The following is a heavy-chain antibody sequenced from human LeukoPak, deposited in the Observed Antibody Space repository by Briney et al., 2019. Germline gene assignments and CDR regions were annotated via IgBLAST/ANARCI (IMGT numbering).Heavy chain of an antibody. J-gene: IGHJ6*02. CDR1: GFTFSSYW. Sequence: GGSLRLSCAASGFTFSSYWMSWVRQAPGKGLEWVANIKQGGSEKYYVDSVKGRFTISRDNAKNSLYLQMNSLRAEDTAVYYCARLLLTPYYYYGMDVWGQGTTVTVSS. CDR3: ARLLLTPYYYYGMDV. V-gene: IGHV3-7*01. D-gene: IGHD2-15*01. CDR2: IKQGGSEK.